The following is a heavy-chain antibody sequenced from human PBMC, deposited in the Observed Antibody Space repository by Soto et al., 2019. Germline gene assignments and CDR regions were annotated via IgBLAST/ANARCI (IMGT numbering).Heavy chain of an antibody. CDR2: ISGSGGST. CDR3: ANIRNVVYAHNAY. CDR1: GFTFSSYA. V-gene: IGHV3-23*01. Sequence: PGGSLRLSCAASGFTFSSYAMSWVRQAPGKGLEWVSAISGSGGSTYYADSVRGRFAISRDNSNNTLYLQMNSLRAEDTAVYYCANIRNVVYAHNAYWGQGTLVTVSS. J-gene: IGHJ4*02. D-gene: IGHD2-8*02.